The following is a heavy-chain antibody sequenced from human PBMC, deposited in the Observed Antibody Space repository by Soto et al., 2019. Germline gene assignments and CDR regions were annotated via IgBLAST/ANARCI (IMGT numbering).Heavy chain of an antibody. Sequence: QVQLVQSGAEVKKPGASEKVSCKASGYTFTSYDINWVRHATGQGLEWMGWMNPNSGNTGYAQKFQGRVTMTRNTSISKAYMELRSLRSEDTAVYYCARKEDVSLDYYYGMDVWGQGTPVTVSS. CDR2: MNPNSGNT. D-gene: IGHD2-2*01. CDR3: ARKEDVSLDYYYGMDV. V-gene: IGHV1-8*01. J-gene: IGHJ6*02. CDR1: GYTFTSYD.